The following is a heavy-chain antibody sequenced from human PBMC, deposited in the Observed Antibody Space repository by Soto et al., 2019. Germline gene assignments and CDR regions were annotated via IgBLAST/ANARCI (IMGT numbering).Heavy chain of an antibody. J-gene: IGHJ6*02. CDR2: MNPNSGNT. Sequence: ASVKVSCKASGYTFTSYDINWVRQATGQGLEWMGWMNPNSGNTGYAQKFQGRVTMTRDTSISTAYMELTSLRSEDTAVYYCARSIGTNYYYYYGMDVWGQGTTVTVSS. CDR3: ARSIGTNYYYYYGMDV. CDR1: GYTFTSYD. D-gene: IGHD2-2*01. V-gene: IGHV1-8*01.